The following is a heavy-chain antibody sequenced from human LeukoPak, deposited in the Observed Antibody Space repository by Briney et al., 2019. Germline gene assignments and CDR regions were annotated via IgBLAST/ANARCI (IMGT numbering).Heavy chain of an antibody. D-gene: IGHD1-7*01. CDR1: GFTFSSYS. CDR3: ARDPRGHQKSITGTTLWGSFWFDP. Sequence: GGSLRLSCAASGFTFSSYSMNWVRQAPGKGLEWVAVTLYDGTMAYYADSVKGRFTISRDNSKNTLYLQMNSLRAEDTAVYYCARDPRGHQKSITGTTLWGSFWFDPWGQGTLVTVSS. CDR2: TLYDGTMA. V-gene: IGHV3-30*03. J-gene: IGHJ5*02.